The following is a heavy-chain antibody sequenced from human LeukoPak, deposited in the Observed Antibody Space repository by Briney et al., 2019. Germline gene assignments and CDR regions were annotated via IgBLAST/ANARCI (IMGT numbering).Heavy chain of an antibody. V-gene: IGHV3-30*02. CDR1: GFTFNSYG. J-gene: IGHJ6*04. D-gene: IGHD3-10*02. Sequence: GGSLRLSCAGSGFTFNSYGMRWVRQAPGKGLEWVAYIPYDGSKTYYADSVKGRFTISRDNAKNSLYLQMNSLRVEDTAVYYCAELGITMIGGVWGKGTTVTISS. CDR3: AELGITMIGGV. CDR2: IPYDGSKT.